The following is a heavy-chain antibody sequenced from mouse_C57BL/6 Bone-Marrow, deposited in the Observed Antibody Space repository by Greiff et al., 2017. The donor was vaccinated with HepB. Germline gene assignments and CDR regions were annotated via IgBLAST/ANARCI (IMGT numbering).Heavy chain of an antibody. CDR3: ARHTTVVPDY. V-gene: IGHV5-12*01. CDR1: GFTFSDYY. CDR2: ISNGGGST. J-gene: IGHJ4*01. D-gene: IGHD1-1*01. Sequence: EVKLMESGGGLVQPGGSLKLSCAASGFTFSDYYMYWVRQTPEKRLEWVAYISNGGGSTYYPDTVKGRFTISRDNAKNTLYLQMSRLKSEDTAMYYCARHTTVVPDYWGQGTSVTVSS.